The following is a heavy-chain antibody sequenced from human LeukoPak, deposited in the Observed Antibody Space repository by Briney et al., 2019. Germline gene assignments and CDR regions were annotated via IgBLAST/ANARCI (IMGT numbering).Heavy chain of an antibody. CDR3: ARDPGYSNSWYFDY. CDR2: ISAYNEKT. Sequence: GASVTVSCTASGYNFNNYAMSWVRQAPGHGLEWMGWISAYNEKTNYAEKFQGRVTMTTDTSTSTAYMELKNLGSDDTAVYYCARDPGYSNSWYFDYWGQGTLVTVSS. CDR1: GYNFNNYA. J-gene: IGHJ4*02. D-gene: IGHD6-13*01. V-gene: IGHV1-18*01.